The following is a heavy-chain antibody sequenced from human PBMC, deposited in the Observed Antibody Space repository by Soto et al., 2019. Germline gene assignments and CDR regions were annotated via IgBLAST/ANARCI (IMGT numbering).Heavy chain of an antibody. CDR2: ISSSSSTI. CDR1: GFTFSSYS. V-gene: IGHV3-48*01. CDR3: ARDSLYVDTGPFKRYASTDY. J-gene: IGHJ4*02. D-gene: IGHD5-18*01. Sequence: PGGSLRLSCAASGFTFSSYSMNWVRQAPGKGLEWVSYISSSSSTIYYADSVKGRFTISRDNAKNSLYLQMNSLRAEDTAVYYCARDSLYVDTGPFKRYASTDYWGQGTLVTVSS.